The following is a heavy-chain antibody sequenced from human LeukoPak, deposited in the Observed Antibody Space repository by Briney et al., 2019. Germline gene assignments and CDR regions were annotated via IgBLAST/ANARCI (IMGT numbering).Heavy chain of an antibody. CDR3: ARGNIFCSGGSCSTNIDY. D-gene: IGHD2-15*01. CDR1: GGSISSYY. V-gene: IGHV4-4*07. J-gene: IGHJ4*02. Sequence: SETLSLTCTVSGGSISSYYWNWIRQPAGKGLEWIGRIHTSGSTNYNLSFKSRVTMSVDTSKNQFSLKLSSVTAADTAVYYCARGNIFCSGGSCSTNIDYWGQGTLVTVSS. CDR2: IHTSGST.